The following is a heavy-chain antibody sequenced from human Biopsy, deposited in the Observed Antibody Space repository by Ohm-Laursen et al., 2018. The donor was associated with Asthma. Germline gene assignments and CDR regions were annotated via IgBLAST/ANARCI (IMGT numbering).Heavy chain of an antibody. Sequence: TLSLTCSVSPGSINDYYWNWIRQFPGKGLEWIGYVHSSGSTRFNPSLKSRVTVSVDTSVDQVPLKLSSVSAADTAIYYCARATSAWSQSGPHFFDHWGPGTLVTVSS. CDR2: VHSSGST. CDR3: ARATSAWSQSGPHFFDH. J-gene: IGHJ5*02. CDR1: PGSINDYY. V-gene: IGHV4-59*01. D-gene: IGHD2-2*01.